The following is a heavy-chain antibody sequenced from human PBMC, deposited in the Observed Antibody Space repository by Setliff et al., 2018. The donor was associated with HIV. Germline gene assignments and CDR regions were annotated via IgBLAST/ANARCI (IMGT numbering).Heavy chain of an antibody. J-gene: IGHJ6*02. CDR2: INHSGST. CDR1: GGSFSGYY. V-gene: IGHV4-34*01. CDR3: ARGAIAVAGISYYYYGMDV. Sequence: SETLSLTCAVYGGSFSGYYWSWIRQPPGKGLEWIGEINHSGSTNYNPSLKSRVTISVGTSKNQFSLKLSSVTAADTAVYYCARGAIAVAGISYYYYGMDVWGQGTTVTVSS. D-gene: IGHD6-19*01.